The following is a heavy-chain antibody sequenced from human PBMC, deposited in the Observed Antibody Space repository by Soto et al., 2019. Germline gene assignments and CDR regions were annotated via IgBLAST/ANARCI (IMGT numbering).Heavy chain of an antibody. CDR2: IKSDGT. CDR1: GFTFSDYL. V-gene: IGHV3-74*01. Sequence: GGSLRLSCAASGFTFSDYLMHWVRQAPGKGLVWVSRIKSDGTSVKGRFTISRDNAKNTLYLQMNSLRVEDTAVYYCARAPRGYYGMDVWGQGTTVTVSS. CDR3: ARAPRGYYGMDV. J-gene: IGHJ6*02.